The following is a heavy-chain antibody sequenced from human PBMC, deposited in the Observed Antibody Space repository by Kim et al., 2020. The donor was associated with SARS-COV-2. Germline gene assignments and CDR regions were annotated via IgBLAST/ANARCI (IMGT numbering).Heavy chain of an antibody. CDR1: GDAFSNYA. D-gene: IGHD2-2*02. CDR2: IMPIFGTT. J-gene: IGHJ6*01. V-gene: IGHV1-69*13. Sequence: SVKVSCKASGDAFSNYAISWVRQAPGQGLEWMGEIMPIFGTTKYAQKFQDRFTITADGSTNTAYMELSRLKSEDTAVYYCANHTCNMDLWGQGTTIFVSS. CDR3: ANHTCNMDL.